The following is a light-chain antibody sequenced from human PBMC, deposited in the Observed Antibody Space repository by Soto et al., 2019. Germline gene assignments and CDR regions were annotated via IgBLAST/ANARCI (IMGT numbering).Light chain of an antibody. CDR1: SSNIGAGYD. CDR2: RNT. Sequence: QSVLTQPPSVSGAPGQRVTISCTGSSSNIGAGYDVHWYQQLPGTAPKLLIYRNTNRPSGVHDRFFGSKSGTSAALAITGHQGEGEAGYYVQSCDSSLSGSGVFGTGTKV. V-gene: IGLV1-40*01. CDR3: QSCDSSLSGSGV. J-gene: IGLJ1*01.